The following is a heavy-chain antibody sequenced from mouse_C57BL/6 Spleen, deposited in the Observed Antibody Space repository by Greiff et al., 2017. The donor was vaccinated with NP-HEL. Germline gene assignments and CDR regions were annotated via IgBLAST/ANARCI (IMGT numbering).Heavy chain of an antibody. Sequence: QVQLQQPGTELVKPGASVKLSCKASGYTFTSYWMHWVKQRPGQGLEWIGNINPSNGGTNYNEKFKSKATLTVDKSSSTAYMQLSSLTSEDSAVYYCARGALYYYGSELERYFDVWGTGTTVTVSS. V-gene: IGHV1-53*01. CDR3: ARGALYYYGSELERYFDV. D-gene: IGHD1-1*01. CDR2: INPSNGGT. CDR1: GYTFTSYW. J-gene: IGHJ1*03.